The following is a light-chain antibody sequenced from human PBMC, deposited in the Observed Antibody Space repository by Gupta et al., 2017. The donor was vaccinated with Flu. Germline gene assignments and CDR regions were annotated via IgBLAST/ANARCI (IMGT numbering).Light chain of an antibody. CDR3: MQGAHWPWA. J-gene: IGKJ1*01. V-gene: IGKV2-30*01. CDR1: QGLVYSDGNTY. CDR2: QVS. Sequence: DVVMTQSPLSLPVTLGQPASISCRSSQGLVYSDGNTYLHWFQQRPGQSPRRLIYQVSYRESWVPERFRGRGSGHKFNTEISRVEAEDVGIYFCMQGAHWPWAFGQRTTVEIK.